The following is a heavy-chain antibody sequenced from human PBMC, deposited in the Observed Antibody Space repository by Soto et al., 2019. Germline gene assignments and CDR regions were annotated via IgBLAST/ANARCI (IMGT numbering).Heavy chain of an antibody. D-gene: IGHD3-10*01. Sequence: GGSLRLSCAASGFTFSDYYTTWIRQAPGKGLEWVSYISSGGSSIYHADSVKGRFTISRDNAKNSLYLQMNSLRAEDTAMYYCASLAIGTIIRGAPDFWGPGPLVTVSS. CDR1: GFTFSDYY. V-gene: IGHV3-11*01. CDR2: ISSGGSSI. CDR3: ASLAIGTIIRGAPDF. J-gene: IGHJ4*02.